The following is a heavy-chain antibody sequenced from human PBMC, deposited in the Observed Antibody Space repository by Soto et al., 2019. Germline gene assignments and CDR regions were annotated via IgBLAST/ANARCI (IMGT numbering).Heavy chain of an antibody. D-gene: IGHD1-26*01. CDR2: ITTYNGNT. CDR1: GYTFTSYG. J-gene: IGHJ4*02. CDR3: ARYRYSRSYWMDFDY. V-gene: IGHV1-18*01. Sequence: QVQLVQSGAEVKKPGASVKVSCKASGYTFTSYGVSWVRQAPGQGLEWMGWITTYNGNTNYAQKFQGRVTMTTDTSTSTAYMELRSLRSDDTAVYYCARYRYSRSYWMDFDYWGQGTLVTVSS.